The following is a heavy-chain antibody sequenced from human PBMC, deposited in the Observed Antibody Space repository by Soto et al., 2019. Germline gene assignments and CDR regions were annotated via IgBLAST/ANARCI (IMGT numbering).Heavy chain of an antibody. J-gene: IGHJ6*04. Sequence: PRLSCAASGFTFDDYTMHWVRQAPGKGLEWVSLISWDGGSTYYADSVKGRFTISRDNSKNSLYLQMNSLRTEDTALYYCAKERQQRGPNYGRGGWGKGSRGTVCS. CDR3: AKERQQRGPNYGRGG. CDR2: ISWDGGST. V-gene: IGHV3-43*01. CDR1: GFTFDDYT. D-gene: IGHD6-25*01.